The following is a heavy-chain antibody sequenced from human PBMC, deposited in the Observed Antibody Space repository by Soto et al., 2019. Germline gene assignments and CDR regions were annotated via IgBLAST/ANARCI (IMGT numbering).Heavy chain of an antibody. Sequence: ASVKVSRKASGYTFTSYGISWVRQAPGQGLEWMGWISAYNGNTNYAQKLQGRVTMTTDTSTSTAYMELRSLRSDDTAVYYCARDTPDYWPGYSSSWYWFDPWGQGTLVTVSS. J-gene: IGHJ5*02. D-gene: IGHD6-13*01. V-gene: IGHV1-18*04. CDR2: ISAYNGNT. CDR3: ARDTPDYWPGYSSSWYWFDP. CDR1: GYTFTSYG.